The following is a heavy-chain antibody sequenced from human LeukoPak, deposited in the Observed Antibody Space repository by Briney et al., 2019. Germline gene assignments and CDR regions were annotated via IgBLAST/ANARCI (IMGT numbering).Heavy chain of an antibody. CDR2: INHSGST. D-gene: IGHD3-3*01. CDR1: GGFFSGYY. J-gene: IGHJ4*02. V-gene: IGHV4-34*01. CDR3: ASYDFWSGYTFDY. Sequence: SETLSLTCAVYGGFFSGYYWSWIRQPPGKGLEWIGEINHSGSTNYNPSLKSRVTISVDTSKNQFSLKLSSVTAADTAVYYSASYDFWSGYTFDYWGQGTLVTVSS.